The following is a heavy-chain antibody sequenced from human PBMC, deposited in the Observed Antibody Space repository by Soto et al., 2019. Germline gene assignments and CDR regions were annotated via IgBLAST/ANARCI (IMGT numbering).Heavy chain of an antibody. J-gene: IGHJ6*02. CDR3: ARGYYGSGSYDNFPLYYYYGMDV. CDR1: GGSISSYY. Sequence: SETLSLTCTVSGGSISSYYWSWIRQPPGKGLEWIGYIYYSWSTNYNPSLKSRVTITVDTTKNQFSLKLSSVTAADTAVYYCARGYYGSGSYDNFPLYYYYGMDVWGQGTTLTVSS. D-gene: IGHD3-10*01. V-gene: IGHV4-59*01. CDR2: IYYSWST.